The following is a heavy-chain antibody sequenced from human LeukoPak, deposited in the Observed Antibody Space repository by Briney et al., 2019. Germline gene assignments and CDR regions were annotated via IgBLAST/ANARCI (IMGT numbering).Heavy chain of an antibody. CDR3: ARQRAVTTVDY. CDR2: MNPNSGNT. CDR1: GYTFTSYD. D-gene: IGHD4-17*01. J-gene: IGHJ4*02. V-gene: IGHV1-8*01. Sequence: ASVKVSCKSSGYTFTSYDINWVRQAPGQGLEWMGWMNPNSGNTGYAQKFQGRVTMTRNTSISTAYMELSSLRSEDTAVYYCARQRAVTTVDYWGQGTLVTVSS.